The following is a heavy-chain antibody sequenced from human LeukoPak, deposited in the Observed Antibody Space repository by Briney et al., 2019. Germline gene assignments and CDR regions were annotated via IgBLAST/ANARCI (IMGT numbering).Heavy chain of an antibody. CDR3: ARGGRWAARRYYYYGMDV. J-gene: IGHJ6*02. Sequence: ASVKVSCKAYGYTFTSYDINWVRQATGQGLEWMGWMNPNSGNTGYAQKFQGRVTMTRNTSISTAYMELSSLRSEDTAVYYCARGGRWAARRYYYYGMDVWGQGTTVTVSS. CDR1: GYTFTSYD. V-gene: IGHV1-8*01. CDR2: MNPNSGNT. D-gene: IGHD6-6*01.